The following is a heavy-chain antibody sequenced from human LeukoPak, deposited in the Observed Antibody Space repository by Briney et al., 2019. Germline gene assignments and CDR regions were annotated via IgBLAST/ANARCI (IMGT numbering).Heavy chain of an antibody. Sequence: GGSLRLSCAASGFTFTTYWMHWVRQAPGKGLVWVSLIKGDGISTSYADSVKGRFTISRDNAKNTLYLQMNSVRTEDTAVYYCARTPYYYGMDVWGQGAMVTVSS. CDR1: GFTFTTYW. CDR3: ARTPYYYGMDV. CDR2: IKGDGIST. J-gene: IGHJ6*02. V-gene: IGHV3-74*01.